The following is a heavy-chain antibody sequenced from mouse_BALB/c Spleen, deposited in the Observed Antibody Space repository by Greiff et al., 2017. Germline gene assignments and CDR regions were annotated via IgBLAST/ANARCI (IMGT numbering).Heavy chain of an antibody. J-gene: IGHJ3*01. CDR3: ASHYYGYETFAY. CDR1: GFNIKDYY. D-gene: IGHD1-2*01. V-gene: IGHV14-1*02. CDR2: IDPENGNT. Sequence: VQLKQSGAELVRPGALVKLSCKASGFNIKDYYMHWVKQRPEQGLEWIGWIDPENGNTIYDPKFQGKASITADTSSNTAYLQLSSLTSEDTAVSYCASHYYGYETFAYWGQGTLVTVSA.